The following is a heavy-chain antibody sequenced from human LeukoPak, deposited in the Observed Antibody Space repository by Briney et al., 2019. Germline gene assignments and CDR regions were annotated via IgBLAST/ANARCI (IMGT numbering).Heavy chain of an antibody. D-gene: IGHD3/OR15-3a*01. CDR2: IKPDGNEK. CDR1: GFTFSSYW. J-gene: IGHJ4*02. Sequence: QPGGSLRLSCAASGFTFSSYWMSWVRQAPGKVPEWVANIKPDGNEKNYVDSVKGRFTISRDNAKNSLYLQMNSLRADDTAVYYCARDWTNFLEGLNDYWGQGTQVTVSS. CDR3: ARDWTNFLEGLNDY. V-gene: IGHV3-7*01.